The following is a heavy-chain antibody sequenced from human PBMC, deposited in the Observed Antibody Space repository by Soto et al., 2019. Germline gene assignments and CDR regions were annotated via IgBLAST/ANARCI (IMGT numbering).Heavy chain of an antibody. D-gene: IGHD5-18*01. CDR2: INPNSGGT. V-gene: IGHV1-2*02. Sequence: ASVNVSCKASGYTFTGYYMHWVRQDPGQGLEWMGWINPNSGGTNYAQKFQGRVTMTRDTSISTAYMELSRLRSDDTAVYYCATPLDTAMVTGIDYWGQGTLVTVSS. CDR1: GYTFTGYY. CDR3: ATPLDTAMVTGIDY. J-gene: IGHJ4*02.